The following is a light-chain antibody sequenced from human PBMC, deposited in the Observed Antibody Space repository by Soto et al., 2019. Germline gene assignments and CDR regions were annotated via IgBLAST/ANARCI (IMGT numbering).Light chain of an antibody. J-gene: IGKJ2*01. CDR2: GAS. V-gene: IGKV3-20*01. CDR3: QSYNDWPFA. CDR1: QSVSSSY. Sequence: EIVLTQSPGTLSLSPGERATLSCRASQSVSSSYLAWYQQKPGQAPRLLIYGASSRATGVPARFSGSGSATDFTLTISSLQSEDFAVYYCQSYNDWPFAVGQGTKVDIK.